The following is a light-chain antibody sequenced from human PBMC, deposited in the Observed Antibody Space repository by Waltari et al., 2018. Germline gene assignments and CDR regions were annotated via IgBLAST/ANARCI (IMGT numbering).Light chain of an antibody. CDR2: DLN. V-gene: IGLV2-14*03. Sequence: QSALTQPASVSGSPGQSITLSCTGSNSDIGVYNFVSWYQQHPGKAPKLMIYDLNKRPSGVSNRFSASKSGKTASLTISGLQAEDEANYYCSSYTTSSTLVFGGGTKVTVL. CDR1: NSDIGVYNF. CDR3: SSYTTSSTLV. J-gene: IGLJ2*01.